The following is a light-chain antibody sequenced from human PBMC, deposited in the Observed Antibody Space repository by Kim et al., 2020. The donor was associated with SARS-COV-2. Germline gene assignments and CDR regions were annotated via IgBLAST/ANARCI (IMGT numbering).Light chain of an antibody. J-gene: IGLJ1*01. Sequence: GQAVTSSCTRTSSDVGGYIYFASYQQHPGKAPNLLIYDVSKRPSGVPDRFSGSKSGNTASLTIFVLQAEDEADYFCCSYAVSYPGIFGTGTKVTVL. V-gene: IGLV2-11*01. CDR3: CSYAVSYPGI. CDR1: SSDVGGYIY. CDR2: DVS.